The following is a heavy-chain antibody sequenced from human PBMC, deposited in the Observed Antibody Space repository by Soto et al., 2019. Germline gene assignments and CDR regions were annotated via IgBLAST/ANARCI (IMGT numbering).Heavy chain of an antibody. CDR3: ARRGEVTRNYDYHREA. CDR1: GGSFSSGLYS. D-gene: IGHD4-17*01. CDR2: IYYGGSS. V-gene: IGHV4-39*01. Sequence: QLQLQESGPGLVKPSETLSLTCTVSGGSFSSGLYSWAWIRQPPGKGLEWVGSIYYGGSSYYNPSLKSRVTMSEYTSKNQFSLELNSVTAADTAVYYCARRGEVTRNYDYHREAWGNGTTVIVSS. J-gene: IGHJ6*03.